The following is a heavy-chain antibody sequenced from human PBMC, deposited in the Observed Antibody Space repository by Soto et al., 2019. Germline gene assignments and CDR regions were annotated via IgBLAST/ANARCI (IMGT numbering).Heavy chain of an antibody. J-gene: IGHJ4*02. D-gene: IGHD2-8*01. V-gene: IGHV4-34*01. CDR1: GGSIRGYY. Sequence: SETRSLTCAVWGGSIRGYYWSWIRQPPGKGLEWIGEINHSGSTNYNPSLKSRVTISVDTSKNQFSLKLSSVTAADTAVYYCARPAAEYCTNGVCYPTRFDYWGQGTLVTVS. CDR2: INHSGST. CDR3: ARPAAEYCTNGVCYPTRFDY.